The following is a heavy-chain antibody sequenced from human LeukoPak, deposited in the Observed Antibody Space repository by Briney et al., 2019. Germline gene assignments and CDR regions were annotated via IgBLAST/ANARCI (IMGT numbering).Heavy chain of an antibody. V-gene: IGHV1-46*01. CDR1: GYTFTSYY. CDR2: INPSGGST. J-gene: IGHJ4*02. D-gene: IGHD3-22*01. Sequence: AASVKVSCKASGYTFTSYYMHWVRQAPGQGLEWMGIINPSGGSTSYAQKFQGRVTMTRDTSTSTVHMELSSLRSEDTAVYYCAREALTYYYDSSGIDYFDYWGQGTLVTVSS. CDR3: AREALTYYYDSSGIDYFDY.